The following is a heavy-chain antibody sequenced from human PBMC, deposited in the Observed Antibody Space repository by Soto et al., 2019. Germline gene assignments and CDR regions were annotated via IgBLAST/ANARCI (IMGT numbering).Heavy chain of an antibody. J-gene: IGHJ4*02. CDR2: INAGNGNT. Sequence: ASVKVSCKASGYTFTSYAIYWVRQAPGQRLEWMGWINAGNGNTKYSQKFQGRVTITRDTSASTAYMELSSLRSEDTAVYYCARDMGFGLSDYWGQGTLVTVSS. CDR1: GYTFTSYA. CDR3: ARDMGFGLSDY. V-gene: IGHV1-3*01. D-gene: IGHD3-10*01.